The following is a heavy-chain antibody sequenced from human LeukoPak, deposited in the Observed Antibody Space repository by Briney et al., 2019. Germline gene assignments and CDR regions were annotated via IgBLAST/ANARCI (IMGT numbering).Heavy chain of an antibody. CDR3: ARMALAGGDSIGCDA. Sequence: ASVKVSCKASGYTFTDYFIHWVRQAPGQGLEWMGWINPNIGDASYAQKFQDRVTMTRDRSINTAYMELSRLTPDDTAVYYCARMALAGGDSIGCDAWGKETLVTVSS. J-gene: IGHJ5*02. CDR1: GYTFTDYF. V-gene: IGHV1-2*02. D-gene: IGHD2-21*02. CDR2: INPNIGDA.